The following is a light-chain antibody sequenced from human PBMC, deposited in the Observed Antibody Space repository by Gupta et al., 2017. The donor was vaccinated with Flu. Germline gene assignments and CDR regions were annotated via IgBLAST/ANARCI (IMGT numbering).Light chain of an antibody. CDR2: AAS. J-gene: IGKJ2*01. CDR3: QQCSNWPYT. Sequence: ETVLTQPPATLSLPPGGRATPSCRASQSVSSYLVWYQQKPGQAPRLLLYAASNRATGIPARFSGSGSGTAFTLTISSLKPEDFAVYYCQQCSNWPYTFGQGTKLEIK. V-gene: IGKV3-11*01. CDR1: QSVSSY.